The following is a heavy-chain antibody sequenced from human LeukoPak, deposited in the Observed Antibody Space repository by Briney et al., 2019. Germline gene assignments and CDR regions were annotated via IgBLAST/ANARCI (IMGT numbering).Heavy chain of an antibody. CDR1: GFTFSSYA. V-gene: IGHV3-23*01. CDR2: FSGSGRGT. J-gene: IGHJ4*02. CDR3: ARRAGAYSHPYDY. Sequence: PGGSLRLSCAASGFTFSSYAMSWVRQAPGKGLEWVSAFSGSGRGTYYADSVKGRFTISRDNAKNSLYLQMNSLRAEDTAVYYCARRAGAYSHPYDYWGQGTLVTVSS. D-gene: IGHD4/OR15-4a*01.